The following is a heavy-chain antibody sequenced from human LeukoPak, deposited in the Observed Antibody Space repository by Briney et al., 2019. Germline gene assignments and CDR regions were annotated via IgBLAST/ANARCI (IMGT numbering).Heavy chain of an antibody. D-gene: IGHD2-2*01. CDR3: TRLGGGSPDLITVPGANKLKWYDP. CDR2: IRSKRDNYAT. V-gene: IGHV3-73*01. Sequence: SGGSLRLSCAASGFSFTKAWMNWVRQAPGKGLEWLGHIRSKRDNYATVYAASVEGRFTISRDDSKSTAYLQMNSLKIEDTALYHCTRLGGGSPDLITVPGANKLKWYDPWGQGTLVTVSS. J-gene: IGHJ5*02. CDR1: GFSFTKAW.